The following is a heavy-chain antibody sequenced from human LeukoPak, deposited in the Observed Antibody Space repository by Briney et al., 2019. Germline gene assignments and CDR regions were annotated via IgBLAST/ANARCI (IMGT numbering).Heavy chain of an antibody. D-gene: IGHD3-22*01. CDR1: GVSFSGYY. V-gene: IGHV4-34*01. CDR2: IDHSGST. J-gene: IGHJ4*02. CDR3: ARVYYYDSSGYYFLASSRNFDY. Sequence: WETLSLTCAVYGVSFSGYYWSWLRQPPGKGLEWIGEIDHSGSTNYNPSLKSRDTISVDTSKHQYSLKLSSVAAADTTVYYCARVYYYDSSGYYFLASSRNFDYWGQGTLVTVSS.